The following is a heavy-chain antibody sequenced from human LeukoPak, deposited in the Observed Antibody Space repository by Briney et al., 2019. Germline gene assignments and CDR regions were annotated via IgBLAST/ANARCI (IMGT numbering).Heavy chain of an antibody. J-gene: IGHJ3*02. CDR1: GGSISSYY. CDR3: ARGKLYCSGGSCYRNAFDI. Sequence: SETLSLTCTVSGGSISSYYWSWIRQPPGKGLEWIGYIYYSGSTNYNPSLKSRVTISVDTSKNQFSLKLSSVTAADTAVYYCARGKLYCSGGSCYRNAFDIWAKGQWSPSLQ. D-gene: IGHD2-15*01. V-gene: IGHV4-59*01. CDR2: IYYSGST.